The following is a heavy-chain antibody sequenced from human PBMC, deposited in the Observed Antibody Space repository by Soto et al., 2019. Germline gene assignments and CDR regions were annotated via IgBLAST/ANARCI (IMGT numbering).Heavy chain of an antibody. Sequence: ETLSLTCTVSGDSMSGFYWSWIRQAPGKGLEWVSSISGSGRGSRPYYADSVQGRFTISRDHSKNIVSLQMDSLRVDDTAVYYCTRERSLVSFLFDYWGPGTLVTVAS. CDR1: GDSMSGFY. CDR3: TRERSLVSFLFDY. V-gene: IGHV3-23*01. J-gene: IGHJ4*02. D-gene: IGHD3-16*02. CDR2: ISGSGRGSRP.